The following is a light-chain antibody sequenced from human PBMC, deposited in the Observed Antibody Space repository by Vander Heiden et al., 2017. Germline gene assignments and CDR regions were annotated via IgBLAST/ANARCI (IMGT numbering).Light chain of an antibody. J-gene: IGKJ1*01. CDR1: QSVLYSTNNKNY. V-gene: IGKV4-1*01. CDR2: WAS. CDR3: KQYYTTPRT. Sequence: DIVMTQSPHSLSVSPGERATINCRSSQSVLYSTNNKNYLAWYQQTPGQPPKLLIYWASTREYGVPDRFSGSGSGTDFTLTISSLQAEDVAVYYCKQYYTTPRTFGQGTKVEIK.